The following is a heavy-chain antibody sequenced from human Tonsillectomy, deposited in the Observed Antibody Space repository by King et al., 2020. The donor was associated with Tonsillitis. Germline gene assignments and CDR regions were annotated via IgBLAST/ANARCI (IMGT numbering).Heavy chain of an antibody. J-gene: IGHJ4*02. CDR3: TWGAVYISNWIGGAGDN. V-gene: IGHV3-7*01. CDR2: INEDGSQK. D-gene: IGHD6-13*01. CDR1: GFSFSGSW. Sequence: VQLVESGGGLVQPGGSLRLSCVASGFSFSGSWMTWVRQAPGKGLEWVANINEDGSQKYYVDSVRGRFSISRDNAKNSVFLQMNSLRVEDTAVYFCTWGAVYISNWIGGAGDNWGQGTLVTVSS.